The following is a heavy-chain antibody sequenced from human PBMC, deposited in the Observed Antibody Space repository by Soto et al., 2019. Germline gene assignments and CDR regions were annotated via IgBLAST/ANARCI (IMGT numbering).Heavy chain of an antibody. V-gene: IGHV3-66*01. CDR1: GFTVSSNY. D-gene: IGHD2-21*01. CDR2: IYTDGGT. J-gene: IGHJ5*02. CDR3: AWAEVEMPTP. Sequence: EVQLVESGGGLVQPGGFVRLSCAASGFTVSSNYMIWVRQAPGKGLEWISVIYTDGGTKYADSVKGGFTISRDTSRNTVDFYMDSRRVEQAAVYYCAWAEVEMPTPWGEGALVTVSP.